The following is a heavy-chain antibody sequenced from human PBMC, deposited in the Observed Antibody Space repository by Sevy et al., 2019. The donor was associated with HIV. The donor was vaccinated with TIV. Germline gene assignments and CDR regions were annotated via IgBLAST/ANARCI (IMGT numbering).Heavy chain of an antibody. D-gene: IGHD3-10*01. CDR2: MNPNSGNT. Sequence: ASVKVSCKASGYTFTSYDINWVRQATGQGFEWMGWMNPNSGNTGYAQKFQGRVTMTRNTSISTAYMELSSLRSEDTAVYYCARWADYYGSGSYAVGYYYYGMDVWGQGTTVTVSS. J-gene: IGHJ6*02. CDR1: GYTFTSYD. CDR3: ARWADYYGSGSYAVGYYYYGMDV. V-gene: IGHV1-8*01.